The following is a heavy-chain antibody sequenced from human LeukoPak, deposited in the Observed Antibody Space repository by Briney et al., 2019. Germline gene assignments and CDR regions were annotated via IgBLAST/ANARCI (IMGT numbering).Heavy chain of an antibody. CDR3: AREVDTAMVSWFDP. D-gene: IGHD5-18*01. J-gene: IGHJ5*02. Sequence: ASVEVSCKASGYTFTSYGISWVRQAPGQGLEWMGWISAYSGNTNYAQKLQGRVTMTTDTSTSTAYMELRSLRSDDTAVYYCAREVDTAMVSWFDPWGQGTLVTVSS. V-gene: IGHV1-18*01. CDR1: GYTFTSYG. CDR2: ISAYSGNT.